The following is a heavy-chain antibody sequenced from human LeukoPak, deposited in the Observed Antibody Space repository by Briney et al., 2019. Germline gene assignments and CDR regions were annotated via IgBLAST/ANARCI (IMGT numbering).Heavy chain of an antibody. V-gene: IGHV3-23*01. CDR1: GFTFSSYA. CDR2: ISGSGGST. J-gene: IGHJ4*02. D-gene: IGHD6-13*01. CDR3: AKDRVSSTYYFDY. Sequence: GGSLRLSCAASGFTFSSYAMSWVRQAPGKGLEWVSAISGSGGSTYYADSVKGRFTISRDNSKNTLYLQMNSLRSEDTAVYYCAKDRVSSTYYFDYWGQGTVVTVSS.